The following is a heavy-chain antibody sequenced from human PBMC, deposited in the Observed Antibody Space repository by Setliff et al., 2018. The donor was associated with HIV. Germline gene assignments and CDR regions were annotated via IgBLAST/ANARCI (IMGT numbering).Heavy chain of an antibody. Sequence: SGGSLRLSCAASGFTFSSFGMHWVRQAPGKGLEWVAVISYDGSNKYYTDSVKGRFTISRDNSKNTLYLQMNSLRAEDTAVYYCTRDPYNFWSGFSYYYHMDVWGKGTTVTVSS. CDR3: TRDPYNFWSGFSYYYHMDV. CDR1: GFTFSSFG. J-gene: IGHJ6*03. V-gene: IGHV3-30*03. CDR2: ISYDGSNK. D-gene: IGHD3-3*01.